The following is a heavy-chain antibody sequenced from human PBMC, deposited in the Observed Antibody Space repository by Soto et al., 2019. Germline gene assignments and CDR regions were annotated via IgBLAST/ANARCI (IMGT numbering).Heavy chain of an antibody. CDR2: IDTSGST. CDR3: ARGGSNDWQVAFDI. V-gene: IGHV4-4*07. CDR1: GGSISNYY. J-gene: IGHJ3*02. D-gene: IGHD3-9*01. Sequence: SETLSLTCTVSGGSISNYYCNWIRQPAGKGLEWIGRIDTSGSTNYNPSLKSRVTMSVDTSKQEFSLKLSSVTAADTAVYYCARGGSNDWQVAFDIWGQGTMVTVSS.